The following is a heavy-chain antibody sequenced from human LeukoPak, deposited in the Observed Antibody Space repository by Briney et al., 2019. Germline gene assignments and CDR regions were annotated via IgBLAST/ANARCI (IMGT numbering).Heavy chain of an antibody. CDR1: GFTFSGSA. D-gene: IGHD5-12*01. J-gene: IGHJ4*02. CDR2: IRSKANSYAT. V-gene: IGHV3-73*01. CDR3: TTHRYSGYDGLFDY. Sequence: GGSLRLSCAASGFTFSGSAMHWVRQASGKGLEWVGRIRSKANSYATAYAASVKGRFTISRDDSKNTAYLQMNSLKTEDTAVYYCTTHRYSGYDGLFDYWGQGTLVTVSS.